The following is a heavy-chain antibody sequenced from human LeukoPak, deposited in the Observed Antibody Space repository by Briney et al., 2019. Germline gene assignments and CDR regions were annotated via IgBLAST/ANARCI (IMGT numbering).Heavy chain of an antibody. V-gene: IGHV3-48*04. J-gene: IGHJ4*02. Sequence: GGSLRLSCAASGFTFSSYSMNWVRQAPGKGLEWVSYISSSSSTIYYADSVKGRFTISRDNAKKSLYLQMNSLRVEDTAVYYCARETVALIGDYWGQGTLVTVSS. CDR1: GFTFSSYS. D-gene: IGHD6-19*01. CDR2: ISSSSSTI. CDR3: ARETVALIGDY.